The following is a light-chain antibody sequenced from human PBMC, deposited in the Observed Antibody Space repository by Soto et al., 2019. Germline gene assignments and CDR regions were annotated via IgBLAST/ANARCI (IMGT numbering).Light chain of an antibody. CDR1: QSISSY. CDR2: KAS. Sequence: DLPMTQSPSSLSASLGDRVTITCRASQSISSYLNWYQQKPGKAPKLLIYKASTLKSGVPSRFSGSGSGTEFTLTISSLQPDDFATYYCQHYNSYSEAFGQGTKVDIK. J-gene: IGKJ1*01. V-gene: IGKV1-5*03. CDR3: QHYNSYSEA.